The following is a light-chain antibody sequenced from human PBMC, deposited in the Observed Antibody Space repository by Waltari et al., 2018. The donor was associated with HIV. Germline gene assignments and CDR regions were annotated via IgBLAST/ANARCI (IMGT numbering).Light chain of an antibody. Sequence: QSMLTQPHSVSAAPGPKVTISCHRRSSNLGNDSVPWYQHLPGAAPTLVIYNNDNRPSGIPDRFSGSKSGASATLVITELQTGDEGDYYCGTWDSSLNAGVFGGGTKLTVL. CDR1: SSNLGNDS. CDR3: GTWDSSLNAGV. J-gene: IGLJ3*02. V-gene: IGLV1-51*01. CDR2: NND.